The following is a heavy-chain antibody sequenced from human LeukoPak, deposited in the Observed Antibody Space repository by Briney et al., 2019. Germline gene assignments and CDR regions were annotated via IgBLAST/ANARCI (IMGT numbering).Heavy chain of an antibody. Sequence: SETLSLTCTVSGGSISSSSYYWGWIRQPPGQRLEWIGSIYYSGTTYYNPSLKSRVTISGDTSNNQFSLKLSSVTAADTAVYYCARGHYDFWSGYPPHTNYFDYWGQGTLVTVSS. CDR3: ARGHYDFWSGYPPHTNYFDY. CDR1: GGSISSSSYY. CDR2: IYYSGTT. J-gene: IGHJ4*02. V-gene: IGHV4-39*01. D-gene: IGHD3-3*01.